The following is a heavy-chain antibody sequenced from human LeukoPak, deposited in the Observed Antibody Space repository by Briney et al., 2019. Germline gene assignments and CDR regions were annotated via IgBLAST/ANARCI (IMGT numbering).Heavy chain of an antibody. CDR1: GFTFSSYA. Sequence: GGSLRLSCAASGFTFSSYAMSWVRQVPGKGLEWVVNINEGGNEKNYVDSVKGRFTASRDNAQNSLYLQMNSLRVEDTAVYYCARHPNSNWDYWGQGTLVTVSS. V-gene: IGHV3-7*03. D-gene: IGHD6-13*01. J-gene: IGHJ4*02. CDR3: ARHPNSNWDY. CDR2: INEGGNEK.